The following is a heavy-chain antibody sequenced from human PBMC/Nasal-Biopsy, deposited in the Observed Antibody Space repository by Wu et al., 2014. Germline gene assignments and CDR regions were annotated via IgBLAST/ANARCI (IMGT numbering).Heavy chain of an antibody. D-gene: IGHD1-26*01. V-gene: IGHV3-15*01. CDR1: GFTFTSAW. Sequence: LRLSCAASGFTFTSAWMSWFRQAPGKGLEWVARIKSKADGGTTDYAAPVQGRFTISRDDSKDTLFLQMNSLTTEDTAVYYCTTDLKGRCRGATCHPRFDFWGQGTLATVSS. CDR3: TTDLKGRCRGATCHPRFDF. J-gene: IGHJ4*02. CDR2: IKSKADGGTT.